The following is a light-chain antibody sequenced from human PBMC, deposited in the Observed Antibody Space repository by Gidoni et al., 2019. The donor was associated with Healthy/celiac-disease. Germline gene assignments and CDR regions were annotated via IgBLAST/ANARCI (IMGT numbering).Light chain of an antibody. CDR3: QQSYSTPRT. CDR2: AAS. CDR1: QSISSY. J-gene: IGKJ2*01. V-gene: IGKV1-39*01. Sequence: DIQMTHSPSSLSASVGDRVTITCRASQSISSYLHWYQQKPGKAPKLLIYAASSLQSGVPSRFSGSGSGTDFTLTISSLQPEDFATYYCQQSYSTPRTFGQGTKLEIK.